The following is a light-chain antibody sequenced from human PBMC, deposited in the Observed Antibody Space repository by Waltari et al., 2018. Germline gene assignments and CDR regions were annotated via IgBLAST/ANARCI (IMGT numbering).Light chain of an antibody. Sequence: TLSLSPGERATRSCRASQSVGKFLAWYQKKPGQAPRLLIYDASSRATGIPDRFSGSGFGTDFSLTISRLEPEDFAVYYCQHYVRLPVSFDQGP. CDR3: QHYVRLPVS. CDR1: QSVGKF. J-gene: IGKJ1*01. V-gene: IGKV3-20*01. CDR2: DAS.